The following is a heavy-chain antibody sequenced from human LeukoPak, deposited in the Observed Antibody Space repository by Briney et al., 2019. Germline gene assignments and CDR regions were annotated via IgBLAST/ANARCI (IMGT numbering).Heavy chain of an antibody. Sequence: ASVKVSCKSSGYTFPNYGISWVGQAPGRELEGMGWISAYNGNTNYAQKLQGRVTMTTDTSTSTAYMELRSLRSDDTAVYYGARDHGAAGQNNFDYWGQGTLVTVSS. D-gene: IGHD6-13*01. V-gene: IGHV1-18*01. CDR1: GYTFPNYG. CDR3: ARDHGAAGQNNFDY. CDR2: ISAYNGNT. J-gene: IGHJ4*02.